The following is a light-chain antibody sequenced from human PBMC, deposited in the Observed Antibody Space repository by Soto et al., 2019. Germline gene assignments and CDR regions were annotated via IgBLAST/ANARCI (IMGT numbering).Light chain of an antibody. CDR3: KSYAGSNTYV. V-gene: IGLV2-8*01. J-gene: IGLJ1*01. CDR2: EVV. Sequence: QSVLTQPPSASGSPGQSVTISCTGTKSDIGVYDFVSWYQHHPGKAPRLIIYEVVQRPSGVPDRFSGSKSGNTASLTVSGLQAAYEADYFCKSYAGSNTYVFGSETKVTGL. CDR1: KSDIGVYDF.